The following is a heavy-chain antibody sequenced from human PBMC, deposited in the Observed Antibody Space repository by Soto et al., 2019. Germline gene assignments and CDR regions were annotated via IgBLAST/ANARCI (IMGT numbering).Heavy chain of an antibody. CDR3: AKGSLGYCSGAICYFFDF. Sequence: EVQLVESGGGLIQPGGSLRLSCAVSGFTVSNNYMSWVRQAPGKGLEGVSVIYSGGYTAYGDSVKGRFTISRDNSKNTLYLQMNSLRAEDTAIYYCAKGSLGYCSGAICYFFDFWGQGTLVTVSS. V-gene: IGHV3-53*01. CDR1: GFTVSNNY. D-gene: IGHD2-2*01. J-gene: IGHJ4*02. CDR2: IYSGGYT.